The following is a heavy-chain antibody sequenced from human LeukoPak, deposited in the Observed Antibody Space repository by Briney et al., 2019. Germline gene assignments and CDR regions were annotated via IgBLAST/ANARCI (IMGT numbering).Heavy chain of an antibody. D-gene: IGHD3-22*01. Sequence: GGSLRLSCAASGFTFSSYWMSWVRQAPGMGLEWVANIKQDGSEKYYVDSVKGRFTISRDNAKNSLYLQMNSLRSEDTAVYYCALGTMMKTYYFDYWGQGTLVTVSS. CDR3: ALGTMMKTYYFDY. V-gene: IGHV3-7*03. CDR2: IKQDGSEK. J-gene: IGHJ4*02. CDR1: GFTFSSYW.